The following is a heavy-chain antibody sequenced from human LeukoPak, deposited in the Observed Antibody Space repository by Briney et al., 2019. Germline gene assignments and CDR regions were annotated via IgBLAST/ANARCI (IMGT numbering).Heavy chain of an antibody. J-gene: IGHJ4*02. D-gene: IGHD3-3*01. Sequence: GGSLRLSCAASGFPFSRYAMHWVRQVPGKGLEWVALISYDATNKYYADSVKGRFTISRDNSKNTLYLQMNSLRAGDTAVYYCARADVWLKYYLDYWGQGTLVTVSS. CDR2: ISYDATNK. V-gene: IGHV3-30*04. CDR1: GFPFSRYA. CDR3: ARADVWLKYYLDY.